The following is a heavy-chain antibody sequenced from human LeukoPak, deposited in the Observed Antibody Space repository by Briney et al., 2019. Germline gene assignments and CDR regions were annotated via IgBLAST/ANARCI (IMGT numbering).Heavy chain of an antibody. V-gene: IGHV1-2*02. Sequence: ASVKVSCKASGYTFTGYYMHWVRQAPGQGLEWMGWINPNSGGTNYAQKFQGRVTMTRDTSTSTVYMELSSLRSEDTAVYYCARGRIVGAPHDAFDIWGQGTMVTVSS. CDR1: GYTFTGYY. J-gene: IGHJ3*02. D-gene: IGHD1-26*01. CDR3: ARGRIVGAPHDAFDI. CDR2: INPNSGGT.